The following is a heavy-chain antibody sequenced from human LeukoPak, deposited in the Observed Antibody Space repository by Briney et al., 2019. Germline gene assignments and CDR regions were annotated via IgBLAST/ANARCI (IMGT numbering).Heavy chain of an antibody. CDR3: ARDSGVPAAIGNAFDI. D-gene: IGHD2-2*02. CDR2: IYHSGST. V-gene: IGHV4-30-2*01. J-gene: IGHJ3*02. CDR1: GGSISSGGYY. Sequence: PSETLSLTCTVSGGSISSGGYYWSWIRQPPGKGLEWIGYIYHSGSTYYNPSLKSRVTISVDRSKNQFSLKLSSVTAADTAVYYCARDSGVPAAIGNAFDIWGQGTMVTVSS.